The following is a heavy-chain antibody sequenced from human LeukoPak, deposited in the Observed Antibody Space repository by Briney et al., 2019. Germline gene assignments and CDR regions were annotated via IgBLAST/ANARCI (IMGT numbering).Heavy chain of an antibody. CDR2: IYYSGST. CDR3: ARVVSYSNRYYFDY. Sequence: PSQTLSLTCTVSGGSISSGGYYWSWIRQHPGKDLEWIGYIYYSGSTYYNPSLKSRLTISVDTSKNQLSLKLNSVTAADTAVYYCARVVSYSNRYYFDYWGQGTLVTVSS. CDR1: GGSISSGGYY. V-gene: IGHV4-31*03. D-gene: IGHD4-11*01. J-gene: IGHJ4*02.